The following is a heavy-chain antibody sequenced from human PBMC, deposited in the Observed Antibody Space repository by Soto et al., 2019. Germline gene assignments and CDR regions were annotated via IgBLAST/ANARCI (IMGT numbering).Heavy chain of an antibody. CDR3: AKVRFFDDTDYHRDALDV. CDR1: GFTFRSSA. CDR2: VSGSGANT. D-gene: IGHD3-16*01. Sequence: EVQLTESGGGLVQPGGSLRLSCAASGFTFRSSAMSWVRQAPGKGLEWVSAVSGSGANTYYADSVKGRFTISRDNSDDTLYLQISSLRPEDTARYYCAKVRFFDDTDYHRDALDVWGQGTMVTVSS. J-gene: IGHJ3*01. V-gene: IGHV3-23*01.